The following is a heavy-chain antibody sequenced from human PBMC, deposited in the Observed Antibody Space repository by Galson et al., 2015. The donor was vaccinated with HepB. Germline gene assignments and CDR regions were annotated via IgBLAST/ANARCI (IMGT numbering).Heavy chain of an antibody. D-gene: IGHD4/OR15-4a*01. V-gene: IGHV1-69*04. J-gene: IGHJ4*02. Sequence: SCKASGGTFSSYAISWARQAPGQGLEWMGRIIPILGIANYAQKFQGRVTITADKSTSTAYLELRSLRSDDTAAYYCARDRDYRFDYWGQGTLVTVSS. CDR2: IIPILGIA. CDR3: ARDRDYRFDY. CDR1: GGTFSSYA.